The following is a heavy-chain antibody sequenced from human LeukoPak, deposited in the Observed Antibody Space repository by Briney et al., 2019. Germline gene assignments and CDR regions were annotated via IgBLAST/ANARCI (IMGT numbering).Heavy chain of an antibody. J-gene: IGHJ4*02. CDR1: AFTFSDYY. CDR3: ARDYRPGYSYGNRPYFDY. CDR2: ISSSGSTV. Sequence: GGSLRLSCAASAFTFSDYYMSWIRQAPGKGLEWISYISSSGSTVYYADSVKGRFTISRDNAKNSLYLQMNSLRAEDTAVYYCARDYRPGYSYGNRPYFDYWGQGTLVTVSS. D-gene: IGHD5-18*01. V-gene: IGHV3-11*01.